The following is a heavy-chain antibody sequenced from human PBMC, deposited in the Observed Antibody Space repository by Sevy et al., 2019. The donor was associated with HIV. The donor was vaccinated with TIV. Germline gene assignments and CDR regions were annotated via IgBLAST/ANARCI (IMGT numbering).Heavy chain of an antibody. CDR2: ISSRSTFT. CDR1: GFTFSRYS. J-gene: IGHJ5*02. D-gene: IGHD3-22*01. Sequence: GGSLRLSCAASGFTFSRYSMNWVRQAPGKGLEWVSSISSRSTFTYYADSLKGRFTISRDNAKNSLYLQINSLRVEDTAVYYCAGEGDSRPFDPWGQGTLVTVSS. CDR3: AGEGDSRPFDP. V-gene: IGHV3-21*01.